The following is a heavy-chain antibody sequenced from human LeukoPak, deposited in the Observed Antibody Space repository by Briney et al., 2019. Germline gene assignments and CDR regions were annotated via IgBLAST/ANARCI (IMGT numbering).Heavy chain of an antibody. J-gene: IGHJ6*03. Sequence: GGSLRLSCTVSGSTFNSHSMNWVRQAPGKGLEWISYISSRGSAVYSAVSVKGRFTISRDNANNSLFVQMNSLRDEDTAVYYCARVVLGYCSGGSCPGGYYYYMDVWGKGTSVTVSS. D-gene: IGHD2-15*01. CDR3: ARVVLGYCSGGSCPGGYYYYMDV. CDR1: GSTFNSHS. V-gene: IGHV3-48*02. CDR2: ISSRGSAV.